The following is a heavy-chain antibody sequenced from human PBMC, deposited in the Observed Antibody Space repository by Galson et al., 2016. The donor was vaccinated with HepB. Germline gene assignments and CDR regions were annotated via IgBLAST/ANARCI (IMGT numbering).Heavy chain of an antibody. CDR2: VYFSGNT. D-gene: IGHD2-15*01. Sequence: SETLSLTCSVSRASISSNVYYWGWIRQPPGKGLEWIGSVYFSGNTYLNPSLKSRVTISVDTSQNHFSLTLNSVTAADTAVYYCARQGSSAAFDYWGQGALVSASS. J-gene: IGHJ4*02. CDR3: ARQGSSAAFDY. V-gene: IGHV4-39*01. CDR1: RASISSNVYY.